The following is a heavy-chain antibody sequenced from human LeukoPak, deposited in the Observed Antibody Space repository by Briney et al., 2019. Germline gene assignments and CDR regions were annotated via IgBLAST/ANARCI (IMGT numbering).Heavy chain of an antibody. J-gene: IGHJ4*02. CDR1: GYTFTSYG. Sequence: ASVKVSCTASGYTFTSYGISWVRQAPGQGLEWMGWISAYNGNTNYAQKLQGRVTLTKDTSTSTAYLELRSLRSDDTAVYYCARAEYDILTGYPPGYWGEGTLVTVSS. D-gene: IGHD3-9*01. CDR3: ARAEYDILTGYPPGY. V-gene: IGHV1-18*01. CDR2: ISAYNGNT.